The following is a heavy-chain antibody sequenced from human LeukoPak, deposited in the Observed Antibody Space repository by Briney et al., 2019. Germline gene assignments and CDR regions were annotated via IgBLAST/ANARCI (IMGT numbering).Heavy chain of an antibody. CDR1: GGTFSSYA. CDR3: ARATTDYGNFDY. V-gene: IGHV1-69*13. J-gene: IGHJ4*02. D-gene: IGHD1-1*01. CDR2: IIPIFGTA. Sequence: ASVKVPCKASGGTFSSYAISWVRQAPGQGLEWMGGIIPIFGTANYAQKFQGRVTITADESTSTAYMELSSLRSEDTAVYYCARATTDYGNFDYWGQGTLVTVSS.